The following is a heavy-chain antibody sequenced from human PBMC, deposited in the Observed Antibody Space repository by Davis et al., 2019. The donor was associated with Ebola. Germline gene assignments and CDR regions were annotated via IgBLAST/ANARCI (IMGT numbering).Heavy chain of an antibody. CDR1: GFTFRHYD. CDR3: ATDNWGTAI. J-gene: IGHJ4*02. Sequence: GESLKTPCAASGFTFRHYDLHWVRQAPGQGPEWVANMKGDGTLKNYVDSVKGRFTISRDTARKSLYLVMNSLRAEDTAIYYCATDNWGTAIWGQGTLLTVSS. CDR2: MKGDGTLK. D-gene: IGHD7-27*01. V-gene: IGHV3-7*01.